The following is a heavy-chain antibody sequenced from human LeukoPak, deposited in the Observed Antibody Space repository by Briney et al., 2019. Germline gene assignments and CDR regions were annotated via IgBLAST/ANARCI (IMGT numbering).Heavy chain of an antibody. CDR1: GYTFTAYG. V-gene: IGHV1-18*01. CDR2: ISAYISAYTGNT. D-gene: IGHD1-26*01. J-gene: IGHJ4*02. CDR3: ARDGQWELLLELFYY. Sequence: ASVKVSCKASGYTFTAYGVSWVRQAPGQGLEWMGWISAYISAYTGNTNYAQRFQGRVTMTTDTSTSTAYMELRSLRSDDTAVYYCARDGQWELLLELFYYWGQGTLVTVSS.